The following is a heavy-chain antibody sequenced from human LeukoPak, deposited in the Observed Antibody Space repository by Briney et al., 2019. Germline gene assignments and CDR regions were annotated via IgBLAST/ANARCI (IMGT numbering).Heavy chain of an antibody. CDR3: ARDRQYYSSANFDY. D-gene: IGHD3-10*01. V-gene: IGHV3-30*03. CDR1: GFTFSSYW. CDR2: ISYDGSNE. Sequence: GGSLRLSCAASGFTFSSYWMSWVRQAPGKGLEWVAAISYDGSNEYYADSVKGRFTMSRDNSKNTLYLQMNSLRDEDTAVYFCARDRQYYSSANFDYWGQGTLVTVSS. J-gene: IGHJ4*02.